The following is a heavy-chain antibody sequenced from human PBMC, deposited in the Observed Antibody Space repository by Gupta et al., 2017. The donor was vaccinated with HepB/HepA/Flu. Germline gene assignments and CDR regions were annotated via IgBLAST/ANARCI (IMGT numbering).Heavy chain of an antibody. D-gene: IGHD3-22*01. Sequence: EVQLVESGGGLVKPGGSLRLSCAASGFTFSNAWMSWVRQAPGKGLEWVGRIKSKTDGGTTDYAAPVKGRFTISRDDSKNTLYLQMNSLKTEDTAVYYCTTVRFWSTMIHYGMDVWGQGTTVTVSS. CDR2: IKSKTDGGTT. V-gene: IGHV3-15*01. J-gene: IGHJ6*02. CDR3: TTVRFWSTMIHYGMDV. CDR1: GFTFSNAW.